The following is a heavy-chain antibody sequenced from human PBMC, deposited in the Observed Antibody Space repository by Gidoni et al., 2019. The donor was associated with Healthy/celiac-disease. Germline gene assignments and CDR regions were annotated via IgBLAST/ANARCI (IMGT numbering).Heavy chain of an antibody. CDR1: GGSFSGYY. V-gene: IGHV4-34*01. Sequence: QVQLQQRGAGRLKPAETLSLTCAVYGGSFSGYYWSWIRQPPGKGLEWIGEINHSGSTNYTPSLKRRVTISVDTSKNQFSLKLSSVTAADTAVYYCARSSFGANPQGGFDPWGQGTLGHRLL. CDR2: INHSGST. D-gene: IGHD3-3*01. J-gene: IGHJ5*02. CDR3: ARSSFGANPQGGFDP.